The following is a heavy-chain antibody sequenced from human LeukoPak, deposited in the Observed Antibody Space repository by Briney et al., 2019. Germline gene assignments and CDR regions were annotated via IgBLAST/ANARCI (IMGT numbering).Heavy chain of an antibody. Sequence: GASVKVSCKASGYTFTGYYMRWVRQAPGQGLEWMGWINPNSGGTNYAQKFQGRVTMTRDTSISTAYMELSRLRSDDTAVYYCARVVRAAAAPRSYFQHWGQGTLVTVSS. CDR3: ARVVRAAAAPRSYFQH. J-gene: IGHJ1*01. D-gene: IGHD6-13*01. V-gene: IGHV1-2*02. CDR2: INPNSGGT. CDR1: GYTFTGYY.